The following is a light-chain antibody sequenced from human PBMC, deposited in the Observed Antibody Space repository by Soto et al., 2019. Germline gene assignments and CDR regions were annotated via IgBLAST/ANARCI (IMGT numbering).Light chain of an antibody. V-gene: IGKV1-5*03. Sequence: DIQMTQSPSTLSGSVGDRVTITCRASQTISSWLAWYQQKPGKAPKLLIYKASTLKSGVPSRFSGSGSGTEFTLSINSLQPDDFATYYCQQCYIYWTFGQGTKVDI. CDR2: KAS. CDR1: QTISSW. CDR3: QQCYIYWT. J-gene: IGKJ1*01.